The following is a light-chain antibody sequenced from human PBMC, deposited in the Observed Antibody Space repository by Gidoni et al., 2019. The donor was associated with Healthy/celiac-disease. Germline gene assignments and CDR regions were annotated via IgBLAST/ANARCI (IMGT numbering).Light chain of an antibody. CDR1: QSVSSY. Sequence: EILMTHSPATLSLSPGERATLSCRASQSVSSYLAWYQQKPGQAPRLLIYDASNRATGIPARFSGSGSGTDFTLTISSLEPEDFAVYYCQQRSNWSYTFGQGTKLEIK. CDR3: QQRSNWSYT. J-gene: IGKJ2*01. CDR2: DAS. V-gene: IGKV3-11*01.